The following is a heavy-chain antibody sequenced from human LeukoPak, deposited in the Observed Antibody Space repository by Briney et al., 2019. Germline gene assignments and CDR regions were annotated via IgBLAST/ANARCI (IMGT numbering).Heavy chain of an antibody. V-gene: IGHV4-31*03. J-gene: IGHJ3*02. CDR2: IYYSGST. Sequence: SETLSLTCTVSGGSISSGGYYWSWIRQHPGKGLEWIGYIYYSGSTYYNPSLKSRVTISVDTSKNQFSLKLSSVTAADTAVYYCARGRTAMATDAFDIWGQGTMVTVSS. D-gene: IGHD5-18*01. CDR1: GGSISSGGYY. CDR3: ARGRTAMATDAFDI.